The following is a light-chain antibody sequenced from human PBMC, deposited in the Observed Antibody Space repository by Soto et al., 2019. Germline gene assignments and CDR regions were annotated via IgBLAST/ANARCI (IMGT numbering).Light chain of an antibody. CDR1: SSNVDGYNY. V-gene: IGLV2-14*01. CDR2: DVS. Sequence: QSVLTQPASVSGSPGQSITISCTGTSSNVDGYNYVSWYQQHPGKAHKLMIYDVSNRPSGVSNRFSGSKSGNTASLTISGLQAEDEADYYCSSYTSSSINYAFGTGT. CDR3: SSYTSSSINYA. J-gene: IGLJ1*01.